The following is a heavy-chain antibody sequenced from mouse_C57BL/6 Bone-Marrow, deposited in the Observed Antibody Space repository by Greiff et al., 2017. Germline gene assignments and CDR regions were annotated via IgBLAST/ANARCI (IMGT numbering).Heavy chain of an antibody. CDR2: INPYNGGT. J-gene: IGHJ4*01. Sequence: EVQLVESGPVLVKPGASVKMSCKASGYTFTDYYMNWVKQSHGKSLEWIGVINPYNGGTSYNQKFKGKATLTVDKSSSTAYMELNSLTSEDSAVYYCARRIPHYYGSSYGAMDYWGQGTSVTVSS. V-gene: IGHV1-19*01. CDR3: ARRIPHYYGSSYGAMDY. D-gene: IGHD1-1*01. CDR1: GYTFTDYY.